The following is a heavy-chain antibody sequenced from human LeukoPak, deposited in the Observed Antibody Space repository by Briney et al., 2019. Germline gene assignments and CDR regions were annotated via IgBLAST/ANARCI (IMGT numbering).Heavy chain of an antibody. CDR3: AKDNVAYITTWYYFGS. D-gene: IGHD6-13*01. V-gene: IGHV3-23*01. Sequence: PGGSLRLCCAASGFTFSNYAMSWVRQAPGKGLEWISAISGNGDNPFYADFVKGRFIISRDNSKNTLYLQVNSLRAEDTALYFCAKDNVAYITTWYYFGSWGRGTLVTVSS. J-gene: IGHJ4*02. CDR2: ISGNGDNP. CDR1: GFTFSNYA.